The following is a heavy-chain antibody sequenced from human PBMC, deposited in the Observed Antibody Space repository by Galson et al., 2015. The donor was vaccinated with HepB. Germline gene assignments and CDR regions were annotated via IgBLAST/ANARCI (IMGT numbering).Heavy chain of an antibody. Sequence: SLRLSCAASGFTVSANYMNWVRQAPGKGLEWVSLIYSGGGTYYADSVKGRFSISRDNSKNTLYLQMNSLRAEDTAVYYCAGGGYYYDNSGYYYLDYWGRGTLVTVSS. CDR1: GFTVSANY. D-gene: IGHD3-22*01. CDR2: IYSGGGT. V-gene: IGHV3-53*01. CDR3: AGGGYYYDNSGYYYLDY. J-gene: IGHJ4*02.